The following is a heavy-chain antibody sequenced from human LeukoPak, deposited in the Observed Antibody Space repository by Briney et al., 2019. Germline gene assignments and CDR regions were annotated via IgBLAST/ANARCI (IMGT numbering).Heavy chain of an antibody. D-gene: IGHD2-2*01. CDR3: AREVDCSTTSCYALAYYGMEV. CDR1: GYTFTSYS. Sequence: GASVKVSFKASGYTFTSYSISWVRQAPGQGLEWMGWISADNGNTKYAQKLQGRVTVTTDTSTSTAYMELRSLRSDDTAIYYCAREVDCSTTSCYALAYYGMEVWGQGTTVTVSS. J-gene: IGHJ6*02. CDR2: ISADNGNT. V-gene: IGHV1-18*01.